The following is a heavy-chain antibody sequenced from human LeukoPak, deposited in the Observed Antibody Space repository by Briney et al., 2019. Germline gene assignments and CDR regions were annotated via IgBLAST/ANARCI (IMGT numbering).Heavy chain of an antibody. CDR2: IYYSGST. CDR1: GGSISSSSYY. V-gene: IGHV4-39*07. J-gene: IGHJ6*03. CDR3: ARIPRLGSTGYYYYYYYMDV. D-gene: IGHD5-12*01. Sequence: SETLSLTCTGSGGSISSSSYYWGWMRQPPRKGLEWIGSIYYSGSTYYNPSLKSRVTISVDTSKNQFSLKVTSVTAADTAVYYCARIPRLGSTGYYYYYYYMDVWGKGTTVTVSS.